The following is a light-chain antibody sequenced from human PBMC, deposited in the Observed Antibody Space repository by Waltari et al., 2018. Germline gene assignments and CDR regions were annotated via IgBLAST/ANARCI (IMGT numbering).Light chain of an antibody. V-gene: IGLV1-44*01. CDR3: AAWDDSLDVWV. J-gene: IGLJ3*02. CDR2: TNN. CDR1: SSNIGSNS. Sequence: QSVLTQPPSASGPPGQRVSFSCSGTSSNIGSNSVTWYQHPPGTAPKLLIHTNNQRPSGVPDRFSGSKSGTSASLAISGLRSEDEADYFCAAWDDSLDVWVFGGGTKLTVL.